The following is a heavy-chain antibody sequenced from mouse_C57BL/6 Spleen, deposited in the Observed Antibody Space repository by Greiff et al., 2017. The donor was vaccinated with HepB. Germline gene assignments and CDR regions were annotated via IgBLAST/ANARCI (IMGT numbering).Heavy chain of an antibody. CDR3: ARQEGMYAMDY. V-gene: IGHV1-82*01. D-gene: IGHD3-3*01. J-gene: IGHJ4*01. Sequence: VQLQQSGPELVKPGASVKISCKASGYAFSSSWMNWVKQRPGKGLEWIGRIYPGDGDTNYNGKFKGKATLTADKSSSTAYMHLSSLTSEDSAVYFCARQEGMYAMDYWGQGTSVTVSS. CDR1: GYAFSSSW. CDR2: IYPGDGDT.